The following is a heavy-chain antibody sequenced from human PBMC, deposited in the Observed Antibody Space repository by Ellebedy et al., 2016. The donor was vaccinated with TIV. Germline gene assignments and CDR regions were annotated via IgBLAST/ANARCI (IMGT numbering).Heavy chain of an antibody. CDR2: IYPGDSDT. V-gene: IGHV5-51*01. CDR1: GYSFTSYW. CDR3: TRFRDYVWGSYRYDAFDI. J-gene: IGHJ3*02. D-gene: IGHD3-16*02. Sequence: GESLKISXKGSGYSFTSYWIGWVRQMPGKGLEWMGIIYPGDSDTRYSPSFQGQVTISADKSISTAYLQWSSLKASDTAMYYCTRFRDYVWGSYRYDAFDIWGQGTMVTVSS.